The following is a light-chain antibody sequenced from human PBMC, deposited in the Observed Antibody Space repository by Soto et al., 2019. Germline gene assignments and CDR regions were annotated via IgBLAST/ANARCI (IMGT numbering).Light chain of an antibody. CDR2: DAS. CDR3: QQRSNWPPSIT. J-gene: IGKJ5*01. Sequence: VLSQSPAALSLSPGERATLSCRASQSVSSYLAWYRQKPGQAPRRLIYDASNRATGIPARFSGSGSGTDFTPTISSLEPEDFAVYYCQQRSNWPPSITFGQGRRLE. CDR1: QSVSSY. V-gene: IGKV3-11*01.